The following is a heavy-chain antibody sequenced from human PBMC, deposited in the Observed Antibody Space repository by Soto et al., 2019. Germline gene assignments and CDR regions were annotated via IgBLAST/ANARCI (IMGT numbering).Heavy chain of an antibody. J-gene: IGHJ4*02. D-gene: IGHD6-19*01. V-gene: IGHV3-30-3*01. Sequence: PGGSQVLSCVPSGFPLSRCPMHFVRQAPGKGLEWVAVISYDGSNKYYADSVKGRFTISRDNSKNTLYLQMNSLRAEDTAVYYCARAHSSGWEFDYWGQGNLVNASA. CDR2: ISYDGSNK. CDR1: GFPLSRCP. CDR3: ARAHSSGWEFDY.